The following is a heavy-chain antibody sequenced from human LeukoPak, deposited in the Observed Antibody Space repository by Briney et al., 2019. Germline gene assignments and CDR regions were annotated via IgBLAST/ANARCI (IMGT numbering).Heavy chain of an antibody. CDR2: MNPNSGNT. CDR3: ARGSSGY. Sequence: ASVKVSCKASGYTFTDYYMHWVRQATGQGLEWMGWMNPNSGNTGYAQKFQGRVTITRNTSISTAYMELSSLRSEDTAVYYCARGSSGYWGQGTLVTVSS. D-gene: IGHD6-25*01. J-gene: IGHJ4*02. V-gene: IGHV1-8*03. CDR1: GYTFTDYY.